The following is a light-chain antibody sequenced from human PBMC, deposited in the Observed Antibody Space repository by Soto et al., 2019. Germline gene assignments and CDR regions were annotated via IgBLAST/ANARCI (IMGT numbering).Light chain of an antibody. V-gene: IGKV3D-20*02. Sequence: EIVLTQSPGTLYLSPGESAALSCRASQSVTSNYLVWYRQKPGQAPRLLIYAISSRAAGIPDRFNGSGSGTDFTLTITRLEPEDSAVYYCQQHSNSPWTFGQGTGVEV. J-gene: IGKJ1*01. CDR3: QQHSNSPWT. CDR2: AIS. CDR1: QSVTSNY.